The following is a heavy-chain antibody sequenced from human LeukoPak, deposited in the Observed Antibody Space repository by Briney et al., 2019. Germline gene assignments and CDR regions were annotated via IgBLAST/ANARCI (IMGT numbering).Heavy chain of an antibody. CDR3: AREYSSSSSLPD. CDR2: ISSSSSYI. J-gene: IGHJ4*02. Sequence: PGGSLRLSCAASGFTFSKYAMTWVRQAPGKGLEWVSSISSSSSYIYYADSVKGRFTISRDNAKNSLHLQMNSLRAEDTAVYYCAREYSSSSSLPDWGQGTLVTVSS. CDR1: GFTFSKYA. D-gene: IGHD6-6*01. V-gene: IGHV3-21*01.